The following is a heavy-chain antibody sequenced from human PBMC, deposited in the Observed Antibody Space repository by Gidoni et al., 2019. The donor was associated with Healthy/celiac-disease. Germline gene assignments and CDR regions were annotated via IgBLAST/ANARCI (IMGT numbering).Heavy chain of an antibody. Sequence: QVQLQESGPGLVKPSEPLFLTCTVAGVSLSSYYWSWIRQPPGKGLEWIGYIYYSGSTNYNPYLKSRVTISVDTSKNQFSLKLSSVTAADTAVYYCARAPPPYSSSWYYFDYWGQGTLVTVSS. CDR2: IYYSGST. CDR1: GVSLSSYY. V-gene: IGHV4-59*01. J-gene: IGHJ4*02. D-gene: IGHD6-13*01. CDR3: ARAPPPYSSSWYYFDY.